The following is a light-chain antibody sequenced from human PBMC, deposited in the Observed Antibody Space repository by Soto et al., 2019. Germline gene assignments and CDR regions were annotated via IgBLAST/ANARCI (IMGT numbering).Light chain of an antibody. CDR1: NSDIGAYDY. CDR3: LSHTTRRIYV. J-gene: IGLJ1*01. Sequence: HSLLTQPASVSGSPGQSITISCSGTNSDIGAYDYFSWYQQHPGKPPKLIIYNVNNLPSGVSFRFSFSKSANTASLTISGLQTEDEADYYCLSHTTRRIYVFGPGTKVTVL. V-gene: IGLV2-14*03. CDR2: NVN.